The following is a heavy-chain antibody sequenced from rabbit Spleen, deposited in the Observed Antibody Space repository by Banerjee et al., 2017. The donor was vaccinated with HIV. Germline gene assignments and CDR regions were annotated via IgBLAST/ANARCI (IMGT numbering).Heavy chain of an antibody. CDR1: GFTISSYY. CDR2: IDAASGRFT. D-gene: IGHD8-1*01. V-gene: IGHV1S45*01. Sequence: QEQLEESGGGLVKPEGSLTLTGTASGFTISSYYMCWVRQAPGRGLEWIACIDAASGRFTYCASVATGRFTIPKTSSTTVSLQMTILTATDTATYFCARDSASSFASYGMDLWGQGTLVTVS. CDR3: ARDSASSFASYGMDL. J-gene: IGHJ6*01.